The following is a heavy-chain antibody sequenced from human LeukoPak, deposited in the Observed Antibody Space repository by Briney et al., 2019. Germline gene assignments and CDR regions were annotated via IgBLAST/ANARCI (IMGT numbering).Heavy chain of an antibody. CDR3: ARDRGYSGSYAFDI. CDR2: IYSGGST. V-gene: IGHV3-53*05. Sequence: PGGSLRLSCAASGFTVSNNYMSWVRQAPGKGLEWVSVIYSGGSTYYADSVKGRFTISRDNSKNTLYLQMNSLRAEDTAVYYCARDRGYSGSYAFDIWGQGTMVTVSS. D-gene: IGHD5-12*01. J-gene: IGHJ3*02. CDR1: GFTVSNNY.